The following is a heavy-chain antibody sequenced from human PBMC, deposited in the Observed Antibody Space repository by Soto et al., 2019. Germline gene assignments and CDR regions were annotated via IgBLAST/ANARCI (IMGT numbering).Heavy chain of an antibody. Sequence: QVRLEQSGPEVKKTGASVKVSCKASGYTFTSYGISWVRQAPGQGLEWMGWINIYSGDASYAQSFQDRVTMTRDTATNTVYMEMRTLRADETAVYYCARALYYYDNSGLAYWGQGTLVTVSS. D-gene: IGHD3-22*01. V-gene: IGHV1-18*01. J-gene: IGHJ4*02. CDR2: INIYSGDA. CDR3: ARALYYYDNSGLAY. CDR1: GYTFTSYG.